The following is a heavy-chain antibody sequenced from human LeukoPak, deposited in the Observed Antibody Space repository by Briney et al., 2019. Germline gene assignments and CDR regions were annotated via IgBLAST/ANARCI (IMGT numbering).Heavy chain of an antibody. J-gene: IGHJ4*02. V-gene: IGHV3-48*03. Sequence: PGGSLRLSCAASGFTFSSFEMNWVRQAPGKGLEWVSYISSSGSTPYYADSVKGRFTISRDNAKNSLYLQMNSLRAEDTAVYYCARRLRFDYWGQGTLVTVSS. CDR3: ARRLRFDY. CDR1: GFTFSSFE. CDR2: ISSSGSTP. D-gene: IGHD4-17*01.